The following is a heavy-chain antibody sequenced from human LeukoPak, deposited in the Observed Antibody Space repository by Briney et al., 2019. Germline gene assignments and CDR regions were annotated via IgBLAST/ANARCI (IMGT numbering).Heavy chain of an antibody. Sequence: VASVKVSCKASGYTFTSYGISWVRQAPGQGLEWTGWISAYNGNTNYAQKLQGRVTMTTDTSTSTAYMELRSLRSDDTAVYYCARADILTGYFYFDYWGQGTLVTVSS. CDR1: GYTFTSYG. V-gene: IGHV1-18*01. CDR2: ISAYNGNT. J-gene: IGHJ4*02. D-gene: IGHD3-9*01. CDR3: ARADILTGYFYFDY.